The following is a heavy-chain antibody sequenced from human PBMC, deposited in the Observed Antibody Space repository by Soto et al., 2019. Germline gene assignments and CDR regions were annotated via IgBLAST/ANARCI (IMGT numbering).Heavy chain of an antibody. J-gene: IGHJ5*02. V-gene: IGHV3-23*01. CDR1: GFTFSSYS. D-gene: IGHD3-3*01. CDR2: ISGSGGST. Sequence: GGTLRLSCAASGFTFSSYSMSWVRQAPGKGLEWVSAISGSGGSTYYADSVKGRFTISRDNSKNTLYMQMNSLRAEDTALYYCAEDNDPSPYSYYYFLSGYQYSSFDVWGQGILVTVFS. CDR3: AEDNDPSPYSYYYFLSGYQYSSFDV.